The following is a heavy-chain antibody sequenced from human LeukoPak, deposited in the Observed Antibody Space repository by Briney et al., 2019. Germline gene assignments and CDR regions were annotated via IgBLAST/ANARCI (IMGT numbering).Heavy chain of an antibody. CDR1: GFTFSSYG. Sequence: GGSLRLSCAASGFTFSSYGMLWVRQSPGKGLEWVAFIRYDGNIKFYADSMKGRFTISRDNSKNTLYLHINSLRPEDTALYYCVKDNPLDYWGQGTLVIVSS. CDR2: IRYDGNIK. J-gene: IGHJ4*02. D-gene: IGHD1-14*01. CDR3: VKDNPLDY. V-gene: IGHV3-30*02.